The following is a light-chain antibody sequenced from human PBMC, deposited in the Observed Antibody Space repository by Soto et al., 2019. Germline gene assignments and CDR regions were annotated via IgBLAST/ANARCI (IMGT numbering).Light chain of an antibody. V-gene: IGKV1-8*01. CDR2: AAS. Sequence: AIRMTQSPSSFSASTGDRVTITCRASQGISSYLAWYQQKLGKAPKLLIYAASSLQSGVPSRFSGSGSGTDFTLTISSLQPEDFATYYCQQSYSTPLTFGGGTKVDIK. CDR3: QQSYSTPLT. J-gene: IGKJ4*01. CDR1: QGISSY.